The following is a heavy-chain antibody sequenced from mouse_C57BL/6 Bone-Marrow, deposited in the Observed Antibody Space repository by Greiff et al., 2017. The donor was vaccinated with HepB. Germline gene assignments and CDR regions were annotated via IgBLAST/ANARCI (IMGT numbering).Heavy chain of an antibody. CDR1: GYTFTDYY. D-gene: IGHD1-1*01. J-gene: IGHJ2*01. Sequence: VQLQQSGPELVKPGASVKISCKASGYTFTDYYMNWVKQSNGKSLEWIGDINPNNGGTSYNQKFKGKATLTVDKSSSTAYMELRSLTSEDSAVYYCARWGYYGSSDYWGQGTTLTVSS. CDR2: INPNNGGT. CDR3: ARWGYYGSSDY. V-gene: IGHV1-26*01.